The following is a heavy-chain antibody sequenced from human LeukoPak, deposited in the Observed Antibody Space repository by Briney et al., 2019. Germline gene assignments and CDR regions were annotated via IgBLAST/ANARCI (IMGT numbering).Heavy chain of an antibody. J-gene: IGHJ4*02. CDR2: ISYDGDIE. V-gene: IGHV3-30-3*01. CDR1: GFTFSSYD. D-gene: IGHD1-20*01. CDR3: ARGTRGIIGTTDY. Sequence: GGSLRLSCAASGFTFSSYDMHWVRQATGKGLEWVAVISYDGDIEYYADSVKGRFTISRDNSKNTLYLQMNSLRNGDTAVYYCARGTRGIIGTTDYWGQGTLLTVSS.